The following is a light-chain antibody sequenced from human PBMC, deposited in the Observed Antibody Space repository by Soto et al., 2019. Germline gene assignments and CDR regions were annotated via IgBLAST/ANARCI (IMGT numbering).Light chain of an antibody. CDR2: GAS. CDR3: QQYGRSPFT. CDR1: QSVSSNN. Sequence: EIVLTQSPGTLSLSPGERATLSCIASQSVSSNNLAWYQQRPGQAPRVVIYGASTRATGIPERFSGSGSGTDFTLTISRLEHEDFAVYYCQQYGRSPFTFGHGTKVDIK. V-gene: IGKV3-20*01. J-gene: IGKJ3*01.